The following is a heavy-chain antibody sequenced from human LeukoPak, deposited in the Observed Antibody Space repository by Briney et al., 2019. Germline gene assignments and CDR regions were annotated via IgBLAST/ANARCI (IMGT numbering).Heavy chain of an antibody. J-gene: IGHJ6*03. Sequence: SETLSLTCTVSGGSISSYYWNWIRQPPGKGLEWIGHIYYSGSTNYNPSLKSRVTISVDTSKNQFSLKLSSVTAADTAVYYCARTAYCGGDCYSRAYYYYYMEVWGKGTTVTVSS. V-gene: IGHV4-59*01. D-gene: IGHD2-21*02. CDR1: GGSISSYY. CDR2: IYYSGST. CDR3: ARTAYCGGDCYSRAYYYYYMEV.